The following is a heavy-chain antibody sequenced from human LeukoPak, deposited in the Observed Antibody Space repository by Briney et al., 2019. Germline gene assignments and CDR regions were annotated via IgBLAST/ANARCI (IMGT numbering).Heavy chain of an antibody. CDR2: IKQDGSEK. D-gene: IGHD3-10*01. V-gene: IGHV3-7*01. CDR1: GFTFSSYW. J-gene: IGHJ4*02. CDR3: ARDSAGLWFGENLFDY. Sequence: PGGPLRLSCAASGFTFSSYWMSWVRQAPGKGLEWVANIKQDGSEKYYVDSVKGRFTISRDNAKNSLYLQMNSLRAEDTAVYYCARDSAGLWFGENLFDYWGQGTLVTVSS.